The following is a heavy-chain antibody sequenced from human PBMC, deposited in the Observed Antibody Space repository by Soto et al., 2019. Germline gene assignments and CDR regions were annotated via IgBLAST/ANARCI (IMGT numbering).Heavy chain of an antibody. J-gene: IGHJ6*02. CDR2: IYYSGST. CDR1: GGSISSYY. V-gene: IGHV4-59*01. D-gene: IGHD3-3*01. CDR3: ARVGYDLWSGTPRSGMDV. Sequence: QVQLQESGPGLVKPSETLSLTCTVSGGSISSYYWSWIRQPPGKGLEWIGYIYYSGSTNYNPSLKSRVTISVDTSKNQFSLKLSSVTAADTAVYYCARVGYDLWSGTPRSGMDVWGQGTTVTVSS.